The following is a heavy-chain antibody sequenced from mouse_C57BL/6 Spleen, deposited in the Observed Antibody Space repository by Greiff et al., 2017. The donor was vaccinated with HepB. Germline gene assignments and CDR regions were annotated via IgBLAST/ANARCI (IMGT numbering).Heavy chain of an antibody. V-gene: IGHV1-39*01. J-gene: IGHJ3*01. CDR2: INPNYGTT. CDR3: ARGDYYGSSSAWFAY. Sequence: VHVKQSGPELVKPGASVKISCKASGYSFTDYNMNWVKQSNGKSLEWIGVINPNYGTTSYNQKFKGKATLTVDQSSSTAYMQLNSLTSEDSAVYYCARGDYYGSSSAWFAYWGQGTLVTVSA. CDR1: GYSFTDYN. D-gene: IGHD1-1*01.